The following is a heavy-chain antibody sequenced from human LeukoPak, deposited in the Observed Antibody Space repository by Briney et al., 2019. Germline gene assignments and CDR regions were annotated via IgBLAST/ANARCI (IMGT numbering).Heavy chain of an antibody. CDR2: IYYSGST. CDR1: GFTFSSYW. V-gene: IGHV4-59*01. Sequence: GSLRLSCAASGFTFSSYWMSWIRQPPGKGLEWIGYIYYSGSTNYNPSLKSRVTISVDTSKNQFSLKLSSVTAADTAVYYCARMTNWGQGTLVTVSS. CDR3: ARMTN. J-gene: IGHJ4*02.